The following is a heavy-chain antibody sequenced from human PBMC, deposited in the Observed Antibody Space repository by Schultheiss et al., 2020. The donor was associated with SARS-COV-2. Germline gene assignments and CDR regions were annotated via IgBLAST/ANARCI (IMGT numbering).Heavy chain of an antibody. D-gene: IGHD3-3*01. CDR2: IYYSGST. CDR3: ARFTSDFWSGLPLYYYYYMDV. CDR1: GGSFSGYY. Sequence: SETLSLTCAVYGGSFSGYYWSWIRQPPGKGLEWIGYIYYSGSTNYNPSLKSRVTISVDTSKNQFSLKLSSVTAADTAVYYCARFTSDFWSGLPLYYYYYMDVWGKGTTVTVS. V-gene: IGHV4-59*08. J-gene: IGHJ6*03.